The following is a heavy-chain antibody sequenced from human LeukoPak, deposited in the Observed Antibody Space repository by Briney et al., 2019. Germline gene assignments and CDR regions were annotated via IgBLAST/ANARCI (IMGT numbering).Heavy chain of an antibody. J-gene: IGHJ4*02. CDR1: GFIFSTYW. Sequence: GGSLRLSRAASGFIFSTYWMSWVRQAPGKGLEWVANIKQDGSEKYYVDSVKGRFTISRDNAKNSLYLQMNSLRAEDTAVYYCARDHSSSWYGSWLYWGQGTLVTVSS. D-gene: IGHD6-13*01. CDR2: IKQDGSEK. CDR3: ARDHSSSWYGSWLY. V-gene: IGHV3-7*04.